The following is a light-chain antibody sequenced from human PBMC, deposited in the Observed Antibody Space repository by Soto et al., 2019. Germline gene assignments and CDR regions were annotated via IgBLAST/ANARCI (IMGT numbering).Light chain of an antibody. CDR2: SAS. CDR1: QSIGNY. Sequence: DIQMTQSPSSLSASIGDRVTLTCRSSQSIGNYLHWYQQKPGKAPSLLIHSASTLQNGVPSRFSGSGSGTEFTFTISGLQPDDVATYYCQASYTTPLTFGQGTRLE. J-gene: IGKJ5*01. V-gene: IGKV1-39*01. CDR3: QASYTTPLT.